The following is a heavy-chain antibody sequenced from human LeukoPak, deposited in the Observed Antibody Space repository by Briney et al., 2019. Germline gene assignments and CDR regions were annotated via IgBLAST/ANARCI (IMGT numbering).Heavy chain of an antibody. V-gene: IGHV3-7*01. CDR1: GFTFNNAW. Sequence: PGGSLRLSCAASGFTFNNAWVSWVRQAPGKGLEWVANINQGGSAKNHVDSVKGRFTISRDDAKNSVFLQMNSLRAEDTAVYYCGRGEGFLVDHWGQGTLVTVSS. CDR2: INQGGSAK. CDR3: GRGEGFLVDH. J-gene: IGHJ4*02. D-gene: IGHD3-3*01.